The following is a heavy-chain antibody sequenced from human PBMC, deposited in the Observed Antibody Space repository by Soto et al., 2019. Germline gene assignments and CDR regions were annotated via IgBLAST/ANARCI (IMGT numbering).Heavy chain of an antibody. CDR3: AAGYSFGDY. V-gene: IGHV3-30*03. CDR1: GFSFSNYD. CDR2: ISKDGSDK. Sequence: QVQVVESGGGVVQPGRSLRLSCAASGFSFSNYDMQWVRQAPGKGLDWVALISKDGSDKYYADSVKGRFTISRDNSKNTLYLQMNSLRGEDTAVYYCAAGYSFGDYWGQGTLVTVSS. J-gene: IGHJ4*02. D-gene: IGHD5-18*01.